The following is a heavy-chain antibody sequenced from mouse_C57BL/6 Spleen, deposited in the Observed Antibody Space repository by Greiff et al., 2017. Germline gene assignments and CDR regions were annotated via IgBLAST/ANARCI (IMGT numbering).Heavy chain of an antibody. D-gene: IGHD1-1*01. CDR3: ARCYYGSRGYFDV. CDR1: GYAFTNYL. Sequence: VQLQQSGAELVRPGTSVKVSCKASGYAFTNYLIEWVKQRPGQGLEWIGVINPGSGGTNYNEKFKGKATLTADKSSSTAYMQLSSLTSEDSAVYFCARCYYGSRGYFDVWGTGTTVTVSS. CDR2: INPGSGGT. V-gene: IGHV1-54*01. J-gene: IGHJ1*03.